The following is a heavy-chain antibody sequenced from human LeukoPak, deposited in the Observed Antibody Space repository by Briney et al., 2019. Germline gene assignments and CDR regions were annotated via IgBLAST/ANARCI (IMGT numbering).Heavy chain of an antibody. CDR2: ISAYNGNT. Sequence: ASVKVSCKASGGTFSSYAISWVRQAPGQGLEWMGWISAYNGNTNYAQKLQGRVTMTTDTSTSTAYMELRSLRSDDTAVYYCARGRSYDFWSGYYVYLDYWGQGTLVTGSS. J-gene: IGHJ4*02. CDR3: ARGRSYDFWSGYYVYLDY. V-gene: IGHV1-18*01. D-gene: IGHD3-3*01. CDR1: GGTFSSYA.